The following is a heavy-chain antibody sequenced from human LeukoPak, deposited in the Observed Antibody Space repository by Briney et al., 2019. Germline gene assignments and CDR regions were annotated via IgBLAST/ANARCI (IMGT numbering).Heavy chain of an antibody. CDR1: GGSISSYY. CDR2: IYYSGST. CDR3: AKSIAVQGAFDI. J-gene: IGHJ3*02. Sequence: SETLSLTCTVSGGSISSYYWSWIRQPPGKGLEWIGYIYYSGSTNYNTSLKSRVTISVDTSKNQFSLKLSSVTAADTAVYYCAKSIAVQGAFDIWGQGTMVTVSS. D-gene: IGHD6-19*01. V-gene: IGHV4-59*08.